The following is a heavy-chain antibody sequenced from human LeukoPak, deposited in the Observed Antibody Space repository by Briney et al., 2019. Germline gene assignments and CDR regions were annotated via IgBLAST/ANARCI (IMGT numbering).Heavy chain of an antibody. CDR1: GYTFTSYD. D-gene: IGHD3-22*01. J-gene: IGHJ4*02. CDR3: AREYDSSGALDY. Sequence: ASVKVSCKASGYTFTSYDINWVRQATGQGLEWMGWMNPNSGDTGYAQKFQGRVTISRNTSISTAYMEVSSLRSEDTAVYYCAREYDSSGALDYWGQGTLVTVSS. V-gene: IGHV1-8*03. CDR2: MNPNSGDT.